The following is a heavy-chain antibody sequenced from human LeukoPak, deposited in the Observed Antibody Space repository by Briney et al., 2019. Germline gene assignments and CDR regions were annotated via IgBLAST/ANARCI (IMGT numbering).Heavy chain of an antibody. D-gene: IGHD3-22*01. Sequence: GGSLRLSCAASGFTVSSNYMSWVRQAPGKGLEWVSVIYSGGSTYYADSVKGRFTISRDNSKNTLYPQMNSLRAEDTAVYYCARDRGGDSSGYPLHWGQGTLVTVSS. CDR3: ARDRGGDSSGYPLH. J-gene: IGHJ4*02. CDR1: GFTVSSNY. V-gene: IGHV3-66*01. CDR2: IYSGGST.